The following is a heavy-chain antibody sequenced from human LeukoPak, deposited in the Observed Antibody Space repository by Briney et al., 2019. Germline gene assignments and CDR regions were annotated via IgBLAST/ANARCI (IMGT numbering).Heavy chain of an antibody. CDR2: INAYNGNI. D-gene: IGHD3-10*01. CDR3: ARDGSGTWPDP. CDR1: GYTFASYG. Sequence: ASVKVSCKASGYTFASYGISWVRQAPGQGLEWMGWINAYNGNINHARKFQGRVTMTTDTSTSTAYMELRSLRSDDTVAYYCARDGSGTWPDPWGQGTLVTVSS. V-gene: IGHV1-18*01. J-gene: IGHJ5*02.